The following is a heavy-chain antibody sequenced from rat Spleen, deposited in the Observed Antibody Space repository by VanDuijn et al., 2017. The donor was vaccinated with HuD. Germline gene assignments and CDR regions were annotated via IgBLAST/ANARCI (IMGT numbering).Heavy chain of an antibody. V-gene: IGHV5S23*01. D-gene: IGHD1-9*01. CDR3: ARRHYGYTDYFDF. Sequence: EVQLVESDGGLVQPGRSLKLSCAASGFTFSNYDMAWVRQAPTEGLEWVASISTGGGNTYYRDSVKGRFTISRDNAKSTLSLQMDSLRSEDTATYYCARRHYGYTDYFDFWGQGVMVTVSP. CDR2: ISTGGGNT. J-gene: IGHJ2*01. CDR1: GFTFSNYD.